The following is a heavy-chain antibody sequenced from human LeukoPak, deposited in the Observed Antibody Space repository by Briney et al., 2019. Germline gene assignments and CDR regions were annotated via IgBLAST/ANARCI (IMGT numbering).Heavy chain of an antibody. CDR2: ISGSGGST. D-gene: IGHD6-6*01. Sequence: GGSLRLSCAASGFTFSSYAMSWVRQAPGRGLEWVSAISGSGGSTYYADSVKGRFTISRDNSKNTLYLQMNSLRAEDTAVYYCAKDGWATEYSSSSVYFQHWGQGTLVTVSS. V-gene: IGHV3-23*01. CDR3: AKDGWATEYSSSSVYFQH. CDR1: GFTFSSYA. J-gene: IGHJ1*01.